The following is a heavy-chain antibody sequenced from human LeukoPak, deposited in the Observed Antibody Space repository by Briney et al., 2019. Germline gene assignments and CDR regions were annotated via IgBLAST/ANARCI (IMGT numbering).Heavy chain of an antibody. CDR3: ARDAGVVPAAIKIQYYGMDV. Sequence: GRSLRLSCAASGFTFSSYAMHWVRQAPGKGLEWVAAISYDGSNKYYADSVKGRFTISRDNSKNTLYLQMNSLRAEDTAVYYCARDAGVVPAAIKIQYYGMDVWGQGTTVTVSS. V-gene: IGHV3-30-3*01. CDR2: ISYDGSNK. D-gene: IGHD2-2*01. J-gene: IGHJ6*02. CDR1: GFTFSSYA.